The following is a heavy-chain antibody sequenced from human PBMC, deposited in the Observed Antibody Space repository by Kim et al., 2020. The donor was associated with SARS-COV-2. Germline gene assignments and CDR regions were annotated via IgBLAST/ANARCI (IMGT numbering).Heavy chain of an antibody. CDR2: ISYYGTT. Sequence: SETLSLTCTVSGGSISGGNYYWSWIRQHPGKGLEWIGYISYYGTTYYNPSLKSRVFISVDTSKKQFSLKLSSVTAADTAVYYCARGHMVRGTPPFDYWGQGTLVTVSS. J-gene: IGHJ4*02. CDR3: ARGHMVRGTPPFDY. D-gene: IGHD3-10*01. V-gene: IGHV4-31*03. CDR1: GGSISGGNYY.